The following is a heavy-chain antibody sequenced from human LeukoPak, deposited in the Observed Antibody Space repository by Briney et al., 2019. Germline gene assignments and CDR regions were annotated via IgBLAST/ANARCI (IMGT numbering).Heavy chain of an antibody. J-gene: IGHJ3*02. CDR1: GFTFSSYA. V-gene: IGHV3-23*01. D-gene: IGHD6-19*01. CDR2: ISGSGENT. Sequence: PGGSLRLSCAASGFTFSSYAMSWVRQAPGKGLEWVSRISGSGENTYYADSVKGRFTISRDNSKNTLYLQMHSLRAEDTALYYCAKFREQWLVHDAFDIWGQGTMVTVSS. CDR3: AKFREQWLVHDAFDI.